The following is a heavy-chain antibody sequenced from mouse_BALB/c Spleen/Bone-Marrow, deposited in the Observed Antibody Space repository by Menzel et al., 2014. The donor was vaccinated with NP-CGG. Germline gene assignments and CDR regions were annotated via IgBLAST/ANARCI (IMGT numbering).Heavy chain of an antibody. CDR2: ISNGGGST. V-gene: IGHV5-12*02. J-gene: IGHJ4*01. Sequence: EVKLTESGGGLVQPGGSLKLSCATSGFTFSDYYMYWVRQTPEKRLEWVAYISNGGGSTYYPDTVKGRFTISRDNAKNTLYLQMSRLKSEDTAMYYCARRGWFYAMDYWGQGTSVTVSS. CDR3: ARRGWFYAMDY. CDR1: GFTFSDYY. D-gene: IGHD3-3*01.